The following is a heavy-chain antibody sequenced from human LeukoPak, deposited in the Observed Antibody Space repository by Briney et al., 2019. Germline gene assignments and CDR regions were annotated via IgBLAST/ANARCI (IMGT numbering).Heavy chain of an antibody. Sequence: SETLSLTCTVSGGSISPYYWSWIRQPPGKGLEYIGYIYSTGGTNYNPSLKSRVTVSVDTSKNQFSLKLSSVTATDTAVYYCARLGFCRGDNCLDDYWGQGTLVAVSS. CDR3: ARLGFCRGDNCLDDY. CDR1: GGSISPYY. V-gene: IGHV4-59*08. D-gene: IGHD2-15*01. J-gene: IGHJ4*02. CDR2: IYSTGGT.